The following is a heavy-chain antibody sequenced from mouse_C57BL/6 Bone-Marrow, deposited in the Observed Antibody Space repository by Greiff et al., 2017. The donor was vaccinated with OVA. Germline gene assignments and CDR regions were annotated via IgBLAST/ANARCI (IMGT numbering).Heavy chain of an antibody. CDR2: INPNNGGT. J-gene: IGHJ3*01. Sequence: EVQLQQSGPELVKPVASVKMSCKASGYTFTDYNMHWVKQSHGKSLEWIGYINPNNGGTSYNQKFKGKATLTVNKSSSTAYMELRSLTSEDSAVYYCARRDGYDYTWFAYWGQGTLVTVSA. CDR3: ARRDGYDYTWFAY. V-gene: IGHV1-22*01. D-gene: IGHD2-4*01. CDR1: GYTFTDYN.